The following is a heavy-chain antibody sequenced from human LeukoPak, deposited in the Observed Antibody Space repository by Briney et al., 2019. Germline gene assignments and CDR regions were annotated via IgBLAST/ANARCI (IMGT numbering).Heavy chain of an antibody. D-gene: IGHD6-19*01. CDR2: IYYSGST. Sequence: PSETLSLTCTVSGASVTSSSYYWGWIRQPPGKGLEWIVIIYYSGSTYYNPSLKSGVTISVDTSKNPFSLKLSSVTAAGTAVYYCARSSRAVAGTLDYWGQGTLVTVSS. V-gene: IGHV4-39*01. J-gene: IGHJ4*02. CDR3: ARSSRAVAGTLDY. CDR1: GASVTSSSYY.